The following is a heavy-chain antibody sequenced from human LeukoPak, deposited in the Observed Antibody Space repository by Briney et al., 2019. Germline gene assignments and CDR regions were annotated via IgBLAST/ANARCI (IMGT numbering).Heavy chain of an antibody. V-gene: IGHV1-8*02. CDR2: MNPNSGNT. CDR3: ARGRWYYYDSSGYYFPWYFDL. CDR1: GYTFTGYY. J-gene: IGHJ2*01. D-gene: IGHD3-22*01. Sequence: ASVKVSCKASGYTFTGYYMHWVRQATGQGLEWMGWMNPNSGNTGYAQKFQGRVTMTRNTSISTAYMELSSLRSEDTAVYYCARGRWYYYDSSGYYFPWYFDLWGRGTLVTVSS.